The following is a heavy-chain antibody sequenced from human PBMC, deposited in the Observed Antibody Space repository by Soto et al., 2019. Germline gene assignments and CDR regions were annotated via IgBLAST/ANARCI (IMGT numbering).Heavy chain of an antibody. J-gene: IGHJ4*02. CDR2: IHYTGDT. CDR3: AGTTHAIGF. D-gene: IGHD1-1*01. Sequence: QLQLQESGPGLVKPSETLSLTCTVSGGSISSRSYYWGWIRQPPGKGLEWIGSIHYTGDTYYSPSIKSRVTPSVDRSKNHFSLKLSSLTAADAALYYCAGTTHAIGFWGQGTLVTVSS. CDR1: GGSISSRSYY. V-gene: IGHV4-39*02.